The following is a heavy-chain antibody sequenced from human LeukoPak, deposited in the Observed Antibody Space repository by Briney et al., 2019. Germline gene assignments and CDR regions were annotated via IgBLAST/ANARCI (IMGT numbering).Heavy chain of an antibody. D-gene: IGHD5-12*01. J-gene: IGHJ4*02. CDR3: AKGAYDYIEMGYFDS. CDR2: ISNGGGST. V-gene: IGHV3-23*01. CDR1: GFTFSSYA. Sequence: PGGSLRLSCATSGFTFSSYAMSWVRQAPGKGLEWVSAISNGGGSTYYADSLKGRFTISRDNSKNTLFLQMNSLRAEDTALYYCAKGAYDYIEMGYFDSWGQGTLVAVSS.